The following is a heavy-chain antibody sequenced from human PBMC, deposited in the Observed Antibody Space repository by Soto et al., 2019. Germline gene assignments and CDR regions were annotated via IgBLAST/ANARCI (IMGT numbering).Heavy chain of an antibody. Sequence: QVQLVESGGGVVQPGTSLRVSCVGSGFTFRSYVIHWVRQGPGKGLEWVALTSYDGSDKYYDDSVRGRFTISRDNSRNTVDLQMDSLRLEDTALYYCARWGTTGGLDVWGQGTLVSVSS. V-gene: IGHV3-30*19. CDR1: GFTFRSYV. CDR2: TSYDGSDK. D-gene: IGHD3-16*01. CDR3: ARWGTTGGLDV. J-gene: IGHJ1*01.